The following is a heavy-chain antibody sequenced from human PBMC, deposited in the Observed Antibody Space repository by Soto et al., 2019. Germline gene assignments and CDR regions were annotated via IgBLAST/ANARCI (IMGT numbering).Heavy chain of an antibody. CDR2: IYYSGST. V-gene: IGHV4-59*01. CDR1: GGSISSYY. Sequence: SETLYLTCTVSGGSISSYYWSWIRQPPGKGLEWIGYIYYSGSTNYNPSLKSRVTISVDTSKNQFSLKLSSVTAADTAVYYCARDRRDIVVVPAATDYYYYYMDVWGKGTTVTVSS. CDR3: ARDRRDIVVVPAATDYYYYYMDV. D-gene: IGHD2-2*01. J-gene: IGHJ6*03.